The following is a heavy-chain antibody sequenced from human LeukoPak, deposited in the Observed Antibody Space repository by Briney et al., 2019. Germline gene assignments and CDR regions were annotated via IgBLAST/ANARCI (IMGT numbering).Heavy chain of an antibody. CDR2: ISGSGGGT. D-gene: IGHD2/OR15-2a*01. CDR1: GFTFSTYG. V-gene: IGHV3-23*01. J-gene: IGHJ4*02. Sequence: PGGSLRLSCAASGFTFSTYGMTWVRRAPGRGLEWVSTISGSGGGTWYTDSVKGRFTISRDNSKNTLYLQMNSLRVEDTAIYYCANDPPNIRPDPYYFDSWGQGTLVTVSS. CDR3: ANDPPNIRPDPYYFDS.